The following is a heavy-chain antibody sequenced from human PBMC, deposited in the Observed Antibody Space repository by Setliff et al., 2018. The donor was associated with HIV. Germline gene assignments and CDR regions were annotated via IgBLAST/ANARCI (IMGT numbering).Heavy chain of an antibody. J-gene: IGHJ6*02. CDR1: GFTFSASY. CDR2: ISSSGATI. CDR3: ARKLLTRPNYYGMDV. V-gene: IGHV3-11*04. D-gene: IGHD2-15*01. Sequence: GGSLRLSCAASGFTFSASYMTWIRQAPGKGLEWVAHISSSGATIYYRDSVRGRFTIARDNAKNSLYLQMNSLRAEDTAVYYCARKLLTRPNYYGMDVWGQGTTVTVSS.